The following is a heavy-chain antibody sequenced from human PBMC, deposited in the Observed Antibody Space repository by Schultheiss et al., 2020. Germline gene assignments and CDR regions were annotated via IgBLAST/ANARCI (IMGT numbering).Heavy chain of an antibody. Sequence: GGSLRLSCAASGFTVSSNYMSWVRQAPGKGLEWVSVIYSGGSTYYADSVKGRFTISRDNSKNTLYLQMNSLRAEDTAVYYCARRGVVTAYFDYWGQGTLVTVSS. V-gene: IGHV3-53*01. CDR2: IYSGGST. CDR1: GFTVSSNY. D-gene: IGHD2-21*02. CDR3: ARRGVVTAYFDY. J-gene: IGHJ4*02.